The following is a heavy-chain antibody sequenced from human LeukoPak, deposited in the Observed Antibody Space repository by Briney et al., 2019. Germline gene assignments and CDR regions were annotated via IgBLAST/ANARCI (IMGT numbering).Heavy chain of an antibody. J-gene: IGHJ4*02. V-gene: IGHV3-74*01. D-gene: IGHD3-22*01. CDR3: ARAYNSGLDY. Sequence: GGSLRLSCAASGFTFRNYWMYWVRHAPGKGLVWVSRINTDGSDTTYADSVKGRFTISRDNAKNILYLQMNSLRVEDTAVYYCARAYNSGLDYWGQGTLVTVSS. CDR1: GFTFRNYW. CDR2: INTDGSDT.